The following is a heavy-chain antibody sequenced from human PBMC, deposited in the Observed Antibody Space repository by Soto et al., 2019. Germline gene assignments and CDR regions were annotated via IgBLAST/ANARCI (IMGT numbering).Heavy chain of an antibody. D-gene: IGHD2-15*01. CDR2: MNPNSGNT. J-gene: IGHJ5*02. CDR1: GYTFTSYD. V-gene: IGHV1-8*01. Sequence: QVQLVQSGAEVKKPGASVKVSCKASGYTFTSYDINWVRQATGQGLEWMGWMNPNSGNTAYAQKFQGRVTMTRNTSIRTPYKQQRRLRAEDTAVYYCAPERHVLCSGGSCEWFGTWGQGTLVTVS. CDR3: APERHVLCSGGSCEWFGT.